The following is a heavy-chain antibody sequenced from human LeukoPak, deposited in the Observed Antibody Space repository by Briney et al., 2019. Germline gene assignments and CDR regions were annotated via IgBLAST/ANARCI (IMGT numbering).Heavy chain of an antibody. D-gene: IGHD3-9*01. Sequence: ASVKVSCKASGYTFTNYDINWVRQATGQGLEWMGCMNPNSGNTGYAQKFQGRVTMTRNTSISTAYMELSSLRSEDTAVYYCARRPYKYYDILTGSYRSEFEYWGQGTLVTVSS. CDR1: GYTFTNYD. V-gene: IGHV1-8*01. CDR3: ARRPYKYYDILTGSYRSEFEY. J-gene: IGHJ4*02. CDR2: MNPNSGNT.